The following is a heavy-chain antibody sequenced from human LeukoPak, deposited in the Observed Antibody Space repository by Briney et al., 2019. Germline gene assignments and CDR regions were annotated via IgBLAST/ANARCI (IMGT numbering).Heavy chain of an antibody. V-gene: IGHV4-59*01. D-gene: IGHD3-22*01. Sequence: SETLSLTCTVSGGSISSYYWSWIRQSPGKGLEWIGYIYYSGSTNYNPSLKSRVTISVDTSKNQFSLKLSSVTAADTAVYYCARDALSYYDSSSGFDYWGQGTLVTVSS. CDR2: IYYSGST. CDR3: ARDALSYYDSSSGFDY. CDR1: GGSISSYY. J-gene: IGHJ4*02.